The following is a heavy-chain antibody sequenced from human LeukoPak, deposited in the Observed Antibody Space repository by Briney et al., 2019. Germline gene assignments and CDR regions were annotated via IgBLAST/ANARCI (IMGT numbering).Heavy chain of an antibody. CDR3: ARGPPGRYYDFWSGYDY. D-gene: IGHD3-3*01. V-gene: IGHV1-18*01. CDR2: ISAYNGNT. CDR1: GYTFTSYG. J-gene: IGHJ4*02. Sequence: AASVKVSCKASGYTFTSYGISWVRQAPGQGLEWMGWISAYNGNTNYAQKLQGRVTMTTDTSTSTTYMELRSLRSDDTAVYYCARGPPGRYYDFWSGYDYWGQGTLVTVSS.